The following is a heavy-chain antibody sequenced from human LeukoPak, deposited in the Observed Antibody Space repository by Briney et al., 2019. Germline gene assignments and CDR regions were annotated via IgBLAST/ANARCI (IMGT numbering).Heavy chain of an antibody. V-gene: IGHV4-59*01. CDR3: ARDRGVRVFDI. Sequence: SETLSLTCTVSGGSISTYYWSWIRQPPGKGLEWIGYIYDGGSTNYNPSLESRVTISVDTSKNQFSLRLSSVTAADTAVYYCARDRGVRVFDIWGQGTMVTVSS. CDR2: IYDGGST. J-gene: IGHJ3*02. D-gene: IGHD3-10*01. CDR1: GGSISTYY.